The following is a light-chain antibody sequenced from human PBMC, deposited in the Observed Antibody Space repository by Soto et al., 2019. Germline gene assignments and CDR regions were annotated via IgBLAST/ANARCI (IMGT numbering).Light chain of an antibody. J-gene: IGKJ1*01. CDR1: ESISSW. V-gene: IGKV1-5*03. Sequence: DIQMTQSPSTLSTSVGDRVTITCRASESISSWLAWFQQKPGKAPEVLIYKASSLESGVPSRFSGSGSGTEFTLTISSPQPDDFATYYCQQYKSYPWTFGQGTKVEVK. CDR2: KAS. CDR3: QQYKSYPWT.